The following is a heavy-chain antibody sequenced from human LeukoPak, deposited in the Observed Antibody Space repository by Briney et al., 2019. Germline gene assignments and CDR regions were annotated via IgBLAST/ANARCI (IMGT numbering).Heavy chain of an antibody. CDR2: ISGSGGST. CDR3: AKDRVGIQAYCTDTTCSTKSY. Sequence: GGSLRLSCAAPGFTLSSYAMSWVRQAPGKGLEWVSAISGSGGSTYYADSVKGRFTISRDNSKNTLYLQMNSLRVEDTAVYYCAKDRVGIQAYCTDTTCSTKSYWGQGTLVTVSS. J-gene: IGHJ4*02. V-gene: IGHV3-23*01. D-gene: IGHD2-2*01. CDR1: GFTLSSYA.